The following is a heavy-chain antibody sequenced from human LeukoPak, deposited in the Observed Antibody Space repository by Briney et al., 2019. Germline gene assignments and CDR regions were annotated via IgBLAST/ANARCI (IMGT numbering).Heavy chain of an antibody. V-gene: IGHV4-4*09. J-gene: IGHJ4*02. CDR2: IYTSGST. Sequence: SETLSLTCTVSGGSFSSYYWSWIRQPPGKGLQCIGYIYTSGSTHYNPSLKSRVTISVDTSKNQFSLKLSSVTAADTAVYYCARSTMIALFDYWGQGTLVTVSS. CDR1: GGSFSSYY. D-gene: IGHD3-22*01. CDR3: ARSTMIALFDY.